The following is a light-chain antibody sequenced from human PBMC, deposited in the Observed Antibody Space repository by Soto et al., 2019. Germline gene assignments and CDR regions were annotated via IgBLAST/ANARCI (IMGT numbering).Light chain of an antibody. V-gene: IGKV1-9*01. CDR3: QQTSTAPFT. CDR2: AAS. J-gene: IGKJ3*01. CDR1: QGISSY. Sequence: IQLTQSPSSLSASVGDRVTITCRASQGISSYLGWYQQKPGKAPNLLIYAASTLQSGVPSRFSGGGSGTDFTLTISSLQREDFATYFCQQTSTAPFTFGPGTKVDIK.